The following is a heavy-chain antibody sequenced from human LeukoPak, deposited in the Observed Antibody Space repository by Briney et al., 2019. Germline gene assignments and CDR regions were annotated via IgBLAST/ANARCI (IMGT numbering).Heavy chain of an antibody. Sequence: GSLRLSCAASGFTFSSYAMSWVRQAPGKGLEWVSAISGSGGSTYYADSVKGRSTLSRDDSRNTVYLQLNNLRVEDTAIYYCAKANWVSNADAVWWGQGTRVTVSS. CDR1: GFTFSSYA. CDR2: ISGSGGST. D-gene: IGHD1-1*01. V-gene: IGHV3-23*01. J-gene: IGHJ4*02. CDR3: AKANWVSNADAVW.